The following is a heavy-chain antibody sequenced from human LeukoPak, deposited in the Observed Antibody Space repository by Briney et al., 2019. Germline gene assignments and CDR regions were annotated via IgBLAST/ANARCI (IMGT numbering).Heavy chain of an antibody. D-gene: IGHD3-22*01. CDR2: ISYDGSNK. Sequence: HPGRSLGLSCAASGFTFSSYAMHWVRQAPGKGLVWLAIISYDGSNKYYADSVKGRFTISRDNSKNTLYLQINSLRAEDTAVYYCATDPDSSGYYYPIFDYWGQGTLVTVSS. CDR1: GFTFSSYA. V-gene: IGHV3-30-3*01. J-gene: IGHJ4*02. CDR3: ATDPDSSGYYYPIFDY.